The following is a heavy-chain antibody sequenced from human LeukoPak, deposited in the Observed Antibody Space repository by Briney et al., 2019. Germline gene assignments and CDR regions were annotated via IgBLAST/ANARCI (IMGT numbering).Heavy chain of an antibody. CDR3: ARTQRGYNWNDCSLRY. D-gene: IGHD1-20*01. Sequence: PGGSLRLSCAASGFTVGNNYLSWVRQAPGKGLECVSIIYSGGSTYYADSVKGRFTISIDNSKNTVYLQINSLRADDTAVYYCARTQRGYNWNDCSLRYWGQGTLVTVSS. J-gene: IGHJ4*02. CDR1: GFTVGNNY. V-gene: IGHV3-53*01. CDR2: IYSGGST.